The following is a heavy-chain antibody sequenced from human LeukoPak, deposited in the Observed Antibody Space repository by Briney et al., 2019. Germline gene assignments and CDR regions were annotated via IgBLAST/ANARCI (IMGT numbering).Heavy chain of an antibody. J-gene: IGHJ1*01. D-gene: IGHD1-26*01. CDR3: AKVGGCYHEYFQH. Sequence: PGGSLRLSCAASGFTFSSYGMHWVRQAPGKGLEWVAVISYDGSNKYYADSVKGRFTISRDNSKNTLYLQMNSLRAEDTAVYYCAKVGGCYHEYFQHWGQGTLVTVSS. V-gene: IGHV3-30*18. CDR2: ISYDGSNK. CDR1: GFTFSSYG.